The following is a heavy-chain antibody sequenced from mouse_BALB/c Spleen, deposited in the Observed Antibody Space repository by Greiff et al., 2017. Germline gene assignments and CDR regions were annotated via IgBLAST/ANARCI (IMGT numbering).Heavy chain of an antibody. D-gene: IGHD3-2*01. J-gene: IGHJ3*01. CDR3: ARPDSSGYVGAY. Sequence: DVQLVESGGGLVKPGGSLKLSCAASGFTFSSYAMSWVRQTPEKRLEWVATISSGGSYTYYPDSVKGRFTISRDNAKTTLYLQMSRLRSEDTAMYYCARPDSSGYVGAYWGQGTLVTVSA. CDR1: GFTFSSYA. CDR2: ISSGGSYT. V-gene: IGHV5-9-3*01.